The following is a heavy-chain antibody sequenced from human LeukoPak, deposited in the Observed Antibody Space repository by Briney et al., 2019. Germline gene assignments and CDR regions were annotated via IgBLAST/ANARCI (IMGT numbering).Heavy chain of an antibody. CDR1: GASITNEGYY. CDR2: ISHSGNT. V-gene: IGHV4-31*03. Sequence: SETLSLTCTVSGASITNEGYYWTWIRQHPGEGLEWIGYISHSGNTYYNPSLKSRVTISVDTSKNQFSLKLSSVTAADTAVYYCASTRYSSGWTRSFDYWGQGTLVTVSS. CDR3: ASTRYSSGWTRSFDY. D-gene: IGHD6-19*01. J-gene: IGHJ4*02.